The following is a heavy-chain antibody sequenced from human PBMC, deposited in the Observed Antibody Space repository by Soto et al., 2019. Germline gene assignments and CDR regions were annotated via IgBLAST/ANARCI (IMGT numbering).Heavy chain of an antibody. Sequence: SETLSLTCAVYGGSFSGYYWSWIRQPPGKGLEWIGEINHSGSTNYNPSLKSRVTISVDTSKNQFSLKLSSVTAADTAVYYCARVVVVAYAFDIWGQGIMVTVSS. V-gene: IGHV4-34*01. CDR2: INHSGST. D-gene: IGHD2-21*01. CDR3: ARVVVVAYAFDI. J-gene: IGHJ3*02. CDR1: GGSFSGYY.